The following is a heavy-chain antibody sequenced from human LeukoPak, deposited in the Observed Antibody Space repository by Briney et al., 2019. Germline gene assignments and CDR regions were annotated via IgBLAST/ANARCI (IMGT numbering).Heavy chain of an antibody. J-gene: IGHJ4*02. D-gene: IGHD1-14*01. CDR2: INPEETTT. CDR3: ARGGLEPVDY. CDR1: GFTFSRYW. Sequence: GGSLRLSCAASGFTFSRYWMHWVRQAPGKGLVWISRINPEETTTSYADPVRGRFTISRDNAKNTLYLEMNSPRTEDTAVYYCARGGLEPVDYWGQGSLVTVSS. V-gene: IGHV3-74*01.